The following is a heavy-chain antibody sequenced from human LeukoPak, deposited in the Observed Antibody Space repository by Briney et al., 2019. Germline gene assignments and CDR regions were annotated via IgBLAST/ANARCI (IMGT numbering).Heavy chain of an antibody. CDR1: GFTFSSYW. Sequence: KSGGSLRLSCAASGFTFSSYWMSWVRQAPGKGLEWVANIKQDGSEKYYVDSVKGRFTISRDNAKNSLYLQMNSLRAEDTAVYYCARDEKTYGDYGEIFDYWGQGTLVTVSS. CDR3: ARDEKTYGDYGEIFDY. D-gene: IGHD4-17*01. J-gene: IGHJ4*02. CDR2: IKQDGSEK. V-gene: IGHV3-7*01.